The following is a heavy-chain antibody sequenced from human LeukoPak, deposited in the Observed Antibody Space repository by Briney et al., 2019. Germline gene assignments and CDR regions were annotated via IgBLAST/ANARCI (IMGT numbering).Heavy chain of an antibody. CDR1: GFTFSSYA. Sequence: GGSLRLSCAASGFTFSSYAMSWVRQAPGKGLEWVSSISGSSSHIYYADSVKGRFTISRDNAKNTLYLQMNSLRAEDTAVYYCARDQVSWYQPHAFDIWGQGTMVTVSS. V-gene: IGHV3-21*01. D-gene: IGHD2-2*01. J-gene: IGHJ3*02. CDR3: ARDQVSWYQPHAFDI. CDR2: ISGSSSHI.